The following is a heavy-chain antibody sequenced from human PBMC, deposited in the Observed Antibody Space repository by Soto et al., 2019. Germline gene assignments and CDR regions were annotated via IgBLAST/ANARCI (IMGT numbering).Heavy chain of an antibody. CDR2: ISYDGSNK. CDR1: GFTFSSYG. Sequence: GGSLRLSCAASGFTFSSYGMHWVRQAPGKGLEWVAVISYDGSNKYYADSVKGRFTIPRDNSKNTLYLQMNSLRAEDTAVYYCAKLIPMEWLVPGDAFDIWGQGTMVTVSS. CDR3: AKLIPMEWLVPGDAFDI. J-gene: IGHJ3*02. V-gene: IGHV3-30*18. D-gene: IGHD6-19*01.